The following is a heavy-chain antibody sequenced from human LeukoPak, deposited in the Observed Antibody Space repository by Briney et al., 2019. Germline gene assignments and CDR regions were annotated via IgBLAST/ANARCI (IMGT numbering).Heavy chain of an antibody. J-gene: IGHJ3*02. CDR2: INPNSGGT. Sequence: EASVKVSCKASGYTFTGYYMHWVRQAPGQGLEWMGWINPNSGGTSYAQKFQDRVTMTRDTSISTVYMELSKLRSDDTAVYYCGRDYYDSSGDGAFDIWGQGTMVTVSS. D-gene: IGHD3-22*01. CDR1: GYTFTGYY. CDR3: GRDYYDSSGDGAFDI. V-gene: IGHV1-2*02.